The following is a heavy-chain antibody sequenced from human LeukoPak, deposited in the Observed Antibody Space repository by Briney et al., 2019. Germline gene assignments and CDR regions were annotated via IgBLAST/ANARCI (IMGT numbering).Heavy chain of an antibody. D-gene: IGHD6-19*01. CDR2: IIPIFCTA. V-gene: IGHV1-69*06. Sequence: SVTVSCKGSGDTFSNYAISWVRQATGQGLEWMGGIIPIFCTAKYAQKFLGRATITADTAKSTAYMELSSLRSDDTAVYYCARDPHEFSSGSSHFEYWGQGTLVTVSS. CDR1: GDTFSNYA. J-gene: IGHJ4*02. CDR3: ARDPHEFSSGSSHFEY.